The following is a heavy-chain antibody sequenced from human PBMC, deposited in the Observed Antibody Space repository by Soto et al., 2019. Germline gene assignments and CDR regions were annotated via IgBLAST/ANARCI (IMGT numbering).Heavy chain of an antibody. Sequence: SETLSLTCSVSGDTIRSDYWNWIRQPPGKRLEWIGYIYYSGTTYYNPSLKSRVTISVDKSKTQFSLKLSSVAAADTAVYYCATQGYCSGGTCYGGYYFDYWGQGTLVTVSS. V-gene: IGHV4-59*12. CDR3: ATQGYCSGGTCYGGYYFDY. CDR1: GDTIRSDY. D-gene: IGHD2-15*01. J-gene: IGHJ4*02. CDR2: IYYSGTT.